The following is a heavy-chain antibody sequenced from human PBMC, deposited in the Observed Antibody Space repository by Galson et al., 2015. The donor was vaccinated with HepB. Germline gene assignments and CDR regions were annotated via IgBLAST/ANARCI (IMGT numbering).Heavy chain of an antibody. CDR2: FSGYDGST. Sequence: SVKVSCKASRYSFSNYGLSWIRQAPGPGLEWMGWFSGYDGSTNYAQKFQGRVTMTADASTGTAYLELRNLRSDDTAVYYCARDSRLELRLNNYFSYGMDVWGQGSAVSFSS. CDR3: ARDSRLELRLNNYFSYGMDV. V-gene: IGHV1-18*01. J-gene: IGHJ6*02. CDR1: RYSFSNYG. D-gene: IGHD1-1*01.